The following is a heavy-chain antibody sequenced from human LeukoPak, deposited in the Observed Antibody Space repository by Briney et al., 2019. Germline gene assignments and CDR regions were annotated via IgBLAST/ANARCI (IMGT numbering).Heavy chain of an antibody. CDR2: ISGSGGST. J-gene: IGHJ4*02. CDR1: GFTFSSYA. V-gene: IGHV3-23*01. D-gene: IGHD6-13*01. CDR3: AKIISIAAAGGVDY. Sequence: GGSLRLPCAASGFTFSSYAMSWVRQAPGKGLEWVSAISGSGGSTYYADSVKGRFTISRDNSKNTLYLQMNSLRAEDTAVYYCAKIISIAAAGGVDYWGQGTLVTVSS.